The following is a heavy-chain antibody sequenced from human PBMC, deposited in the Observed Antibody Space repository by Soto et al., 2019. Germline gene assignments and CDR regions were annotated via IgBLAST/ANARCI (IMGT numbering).Heavy chain of an antibody. CDR3: ALVRGVSDYFDY. D-gene: IGHD3-10*01. Sequence: QITLKESGPTLVKPTQTLTLTCTFSGFSLSTSGVGVGWIRQPPGEALEWLALIYWDDDKRYSPSLKSRLTITKDTSKNQVVLTMTNMDPVDTATYYCALVRGVSDYFDYWGQGTLVTVSS. CDR1: GFSLSTSGVG. J-gene: IGHJ4*02. CDR2: IYWDDDK. V-gene: IGHV2-5*02.